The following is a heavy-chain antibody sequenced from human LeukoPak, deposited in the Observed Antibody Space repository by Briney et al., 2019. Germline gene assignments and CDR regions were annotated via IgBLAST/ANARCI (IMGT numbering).Heavy chain of an antibody. J-gene: IGHJ4*02. CDR3: AKQLQQCFDY. D-gene: IGHD5-24*01. CDR1: GFTFSNAW. V-gene: IGHV3-15*01. CDR2: IKSKTDGGTT. Sequence: GGSLRLSCAASGFTFSNAWMIWDRQAPGKGLEWVGRIKSKTDGGTTDYAAPVKGRFTISRDDSKNTLYLQMNSLRAEDTAVYYCAKQLQQCFDYWGQGTLVTVSS.